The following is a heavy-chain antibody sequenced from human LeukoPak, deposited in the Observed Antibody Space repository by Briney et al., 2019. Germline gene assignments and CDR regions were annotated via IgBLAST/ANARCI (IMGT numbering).Heavy chain of an antibody. J-gene: IGHJ4*02. CDR3: AKAWTAYSSGPLDY. Sequence: GGSLRLSCAASGFTFSSYAMSWVRQAPGKGLEWVSAISGSYGDGGTYHADSVKGRFTISRDNSKNTLYLQMNSLRAEDTAVYYCAKAWTAYSSGPLDYWGQGTLVTVSS. V-gene: IGHV3-23*01. D-gene: IGHD6-19*01. CDR1: GFTFSSYA. CDR2: ISGSYGDGGT.